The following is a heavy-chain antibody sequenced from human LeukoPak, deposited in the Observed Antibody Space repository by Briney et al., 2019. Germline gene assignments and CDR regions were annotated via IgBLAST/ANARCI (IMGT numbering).Heavy chain of an antibody. CDR3: ARVEGRQKNRDGYNSRYFDY. V-gene: IGHV4-34*01. CDR1: GGSFSGYY. J-gene: IGHJ4*02. CDR2: INHSGST. Sequence: SETLSLTCAVYGGSFSGYYWSWIRQPPGKGLEWIGEINHSGSTNYNPSLKSRVTISVDTSKNQFSLKLSSVTAADTAVYYCARVEGRQKNRDGYNSRYFDYWGQGTLVTVSS. D-gene: IGHD5-24*01.